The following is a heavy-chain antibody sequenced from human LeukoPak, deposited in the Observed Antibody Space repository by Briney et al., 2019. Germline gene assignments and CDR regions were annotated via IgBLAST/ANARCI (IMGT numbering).Heavy chain of an antibody. D-gene: IGHD6-6*01. CDR1: GFTFSSYE. J-gene: IGHJ4*02. V-gene: IGHV3-48*03. Sequence: GGSLRLSCAASGFTFSSYEMNWVRQAPGKGLEWVSYISSSGSTIYYADSVKGRFTISRDNAKNSLYLQMNSLRAEDTALYYCAKDKSMTPPSYYFDYWGQGTLVTVSS. CDR2: ISSSGSTI. CDR3: AKDKSMTPPSYYFDY.